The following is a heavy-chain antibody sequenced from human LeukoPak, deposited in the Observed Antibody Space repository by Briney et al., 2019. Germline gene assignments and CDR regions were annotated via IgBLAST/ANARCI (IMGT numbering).Heavy chain of an antibody. J-gene: IGHJ4*02. Sequence: GGSLRLSCAASGFTFSSYSMNWVRQAPGKGLEWASSISSSSSYIYYADSVKGRFTISRDNSKNTLYLQMNSLRAEDTAVYYCAKLLHYYDSSGYYHHFDYWGQGTLVTVSS. D-gene: IGHD3-22*01. CDR3: AKLLHYYDSSGYYHHFDY. CDR1: GFTFSSYS. CDR2: ISSSSSYI. V-gene: IGHV3-21*04.